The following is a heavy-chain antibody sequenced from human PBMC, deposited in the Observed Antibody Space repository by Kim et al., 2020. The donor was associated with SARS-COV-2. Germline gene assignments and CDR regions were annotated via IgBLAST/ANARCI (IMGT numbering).Heavy chain of an antibody. CDR3: AKAPADGDYYY. V-gene: IGHV3-33*06. CDR1: GFIFRNYC. CDR2: IWYDGSNK. J-gene: IGHJ4*02. D-gene: IGHD4-17*01. Sequence: GGSLRLSCAASGFIFRNYCMHWVRQAPGKGLEWVAVIWYDGSNKYYADSVKGRFTISRDNSKNTLYLQMNSLRAEDTAVYYCAKAPADGDYYYWGQVTLVTVSS.